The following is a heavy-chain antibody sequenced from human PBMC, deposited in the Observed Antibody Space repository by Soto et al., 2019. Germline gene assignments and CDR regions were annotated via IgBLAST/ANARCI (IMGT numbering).Heavy chain of an antibody. CDR2: IDSSTKYT. CDR3: AREYYYTMDV. J-gene: IGHJ6*02. V-gene: IGHV3-11*05. CDR1: GFTFRDYY. Sequence: QVQLVESGGGLVRPGGSLRLSCEASGFTFRDYYMTWFRQAPGKGLEWLSYIDSSTKYTNYADSVKGRFTISRDNAKNSLYLQMNSLRPDHTAVYYCAREYYYTMDVWGQGTMVTVSS.